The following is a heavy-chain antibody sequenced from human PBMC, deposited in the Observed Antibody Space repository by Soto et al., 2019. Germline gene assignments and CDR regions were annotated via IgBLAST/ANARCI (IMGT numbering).Heavy chain of an antibody. CDR1: GFTVSSNY. D-gene: IGHD3-22*01. CDR2: IYSGGST. V-gene: IGHV3-53*01. CDR3: ARAKPYYYDSSGYYRDAFDI. Sequence: GGSLRLSCAASGFTVSSNYMSWVRQAPGKGLEWVSVIYSGGSTYYADSVKGRFTISRDNSKNTLYLQMNSLRAEDTAVYYCARAKPYYYDSSGYYRDAFDIWGQGTMVTVSS. J-gene: IGHJ3*02.